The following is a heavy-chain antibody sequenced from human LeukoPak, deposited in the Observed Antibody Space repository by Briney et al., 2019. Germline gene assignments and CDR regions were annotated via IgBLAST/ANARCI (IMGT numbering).Heavy chain of an antibody. Sequence: GGSLRLSCAASGFTFSSYWMSWVRQAPGKGPEWVANIKQDGSEKYYVDSVKGRFTISRDNAKNSLYLQMNSLRAEDTAVYYCARDLLPAAIDSPPGYWGQGTLVTVSS. CDR3: ARDLLPAAIDSPPGY. CDR2: IKQDGSEK. V-gene: IGHV3-7*01. D-gene: IGHD2-2*02. CDR1: GFTFSSYW. J-gene: IGHJ4*02.